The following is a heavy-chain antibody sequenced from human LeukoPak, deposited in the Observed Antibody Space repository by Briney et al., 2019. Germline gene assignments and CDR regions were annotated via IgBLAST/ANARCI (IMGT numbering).Heavy chain of an antibody. CDR2: INPNSGGA. V-gene: IGHV1-2*02. CDR3: ASFGTAMVTEPFDY. D-gene: IGHD5-18*01. CDR1: GYTFTGYY. J-gene: IGHJ4*02. Sequence: ASVKVSCKASGYTFTGYYMHWVRQAPGQGLEWMGWINPNSGGANYAQKFQGRVTMTRDTSISTAYMELSRLRSDDTAVYYCASFGTAMVTEPFDYWGQGTLVTVSS.